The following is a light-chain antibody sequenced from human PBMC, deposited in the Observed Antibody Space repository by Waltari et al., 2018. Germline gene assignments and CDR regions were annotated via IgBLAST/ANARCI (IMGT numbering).Light chain of an antibody. CDR2: GAS. Sequence: VMTQSPATLSVSPGERATLSCRASLSIVDNLAWYQQKRGQAPRLLIYGASTRATGIPARFTGRGSGTDFTLTISSLQSEDSAVYYCQQYNRWPPITFGQGTRLEI. CDR3: QQYNRWPPIT. J-gene: IGKJ5*01. CDR1: LSIVDN. V-gene: IGKV3-15*01.